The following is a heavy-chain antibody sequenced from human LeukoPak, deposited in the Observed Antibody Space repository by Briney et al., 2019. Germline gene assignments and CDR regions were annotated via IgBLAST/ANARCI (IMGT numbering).Heavy chain of an antibody. CDR2: IDYSGST. J-gene: IGHJ4*02. Sequence: SETLSLTCAVTGGSISSYYWSWIRQPPGKGLEWIGYIDYSGSTNYNPSLKSRATISIGTSKNQFSLKLTSVTAADTAVYYCARHRGGDYVLFDYWGKGTLVSVST. CDR1: GGSISSYY. D-gene: IGHD4-17*01. CDR3: ARHRGGDYVLFDY. V-gene: IGHV4-59*08.